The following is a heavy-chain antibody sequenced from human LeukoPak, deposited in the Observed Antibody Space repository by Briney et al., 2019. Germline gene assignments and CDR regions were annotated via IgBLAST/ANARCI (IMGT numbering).Heavy chain of an antibody. CDR2: IYYSGST. CDR3: ARVASGYEGNWFDP. CDR1: GGSISSGGYY. Sequence: SETLSLTCTVSGGSISSGGYYWSWIRQHPGKGLEWIGYIYYSGSTYYNPSLKSRVTISVDTPKNQFSLKLSSVTAADTAVYYCARVASGYEGNWFDPWGQGTLVTVSS. D-gene: IGHD5-12*01. V-gene: IGHV4-31*03. J-gene: IGHJ5*02.